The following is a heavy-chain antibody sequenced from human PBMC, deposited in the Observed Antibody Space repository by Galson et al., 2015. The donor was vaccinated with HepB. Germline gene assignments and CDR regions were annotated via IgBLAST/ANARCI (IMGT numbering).Heavy chain of an antibody. CDR2: INPSSGGT. CDR1: GYTFTGYY. Sequence: SCKASGYTFTGYYVHWVRQAPGQGLEWMGRINPSSGGTKYAQKFQGRVTMTRDTSISTAYMELSRLRSDDTAVYYCARDMERIMITFADGFDIRGQGTMVTVSS. CDR3: ARDMERIMITFADGFDI. V-gene: IGHV1-2*06. D-gene: IGHD3-16*01. J-gene: IGHJ3*02.